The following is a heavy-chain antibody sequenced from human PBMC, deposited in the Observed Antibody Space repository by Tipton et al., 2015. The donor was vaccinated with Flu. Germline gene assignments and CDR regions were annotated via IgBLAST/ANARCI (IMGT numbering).Heavy chain of an antibody. D-gene: IGHD2-2*01. Sequence: LRLSCTVSGGSISSYYWSWIRQPPGKGLEWIGYIYYSGSTNYNPSLKSRVTISVDTSKNQFSLKLSSVTAADTAVYYCARFVVVPAAMGNYFDYWGQGTLVTVSS. CDR1: GGSISSYY. V-gene: IGHV4-59*01. J-gene: IGHJ4*02. CDR2: IYYSGST. CDR3: ARFVVVPAAMGNYFDY.